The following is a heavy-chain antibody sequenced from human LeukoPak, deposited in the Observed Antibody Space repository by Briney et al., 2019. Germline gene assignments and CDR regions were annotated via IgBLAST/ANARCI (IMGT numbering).Heavy chain of an antibody. CDR1: GGSISSSSYY. Sequence: PSETLSLTCTVSGGSISSSSYYWGWIRQPPGKGLEWIGSIYYSGSTYYNPSLKSRVTISVDTSKNQFSLKLSSVTAADTAVYYCARQVEYSSPLGGYYYYYMDVWGKGTTVTVSS. D-gene: IGHD6-6*01. J-gene: IGHJ6*03. V-gene: IGHV4-39*01. CDR3: ARQVEYSSPLGGYYYYYMDV. CDR2: IYYSGST.